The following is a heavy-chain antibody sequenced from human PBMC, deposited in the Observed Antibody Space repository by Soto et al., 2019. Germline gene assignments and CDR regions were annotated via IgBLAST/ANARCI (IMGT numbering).Heavy chain of an antibody. CDR2: INHSGST. CDR1: GGSFSGYY. J-gene: IGHJ6*02. V-gene: IGHV4-34*01. D-gene: IGHD3-10*01. CDR3: ASSAAVLGVIKYYYYYGMDV. Sequence: SETLSLTCAVYGGSFSGYYWSWIRQPPGKGLEWIGEINHSGSTNYNPSLKSRVTISVDTSKNQFSLKLSSVTAADTAVYYCASSAAVLGVIKYYYYYGMDVWGQGTTVTVSS.